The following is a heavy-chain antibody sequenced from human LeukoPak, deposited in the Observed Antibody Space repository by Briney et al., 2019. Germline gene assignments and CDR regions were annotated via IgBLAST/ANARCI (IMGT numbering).Heavy chain of an antibody. Sequence: ASVKVSCKASGYTFTSYGIRWVRQAPGQGLEWMGWISAYNGNTNYAQNLHGRVTMTTDTTTTPAYRELRSLRYDDTAVYYCARSDYGGYGDYWGQGTLVTVSS. J-gene: IGHJ4*02. D-gene: IGHD4-17*01. CDR1: GYTFTSYG. CDR2: ISAYNGNT. V-gene: IGHV1-18*01. CDR3: ARSDYGGYGDY.